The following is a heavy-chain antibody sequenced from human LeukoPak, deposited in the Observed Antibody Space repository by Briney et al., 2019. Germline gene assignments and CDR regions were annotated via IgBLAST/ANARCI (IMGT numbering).Heavy chain of an antibody. V-gene: IGHV4-34*01. CDR1: GGSFSGYY. Sequence: PSETLSLTCAVYGGSFSGYYWSWIRQPPGKGLEWIGEINHSGSTNYNPSLKSPVTISLDTSKNHFSLSLSSVTAADTAVYYCARGTPHYYGSGSYYVSRFDPWGQGTLVTVSS. J-gene: IGHJ5*02. D-gene: IGHD3-10*01. CDR2: INHSGST. CDR3: ARGTPHYYGSGSYYVSRFDP.